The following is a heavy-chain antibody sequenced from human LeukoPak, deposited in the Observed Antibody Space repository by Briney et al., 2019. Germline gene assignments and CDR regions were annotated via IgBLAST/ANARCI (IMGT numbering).Heavy chain of an antibody. D-gene: IGHD3-10*01. Sequence: GASVKVSCKASGGTFSSYAISWVRQAPGQGLEWMGGIIPIFGTANYAQKFQGRVTITTDESTSTAYMELSSLRSEDTAVYYCARAPREWFGEFYYYMDVWGKGTTVTVSS. CDR3: ARAPREWFGEFYYYMDV. CDR2: IIPIFGTA. J-gene: IGHJ6*03. V-gene: IGHV1-69*05. CDR1: GGTFSSYA.